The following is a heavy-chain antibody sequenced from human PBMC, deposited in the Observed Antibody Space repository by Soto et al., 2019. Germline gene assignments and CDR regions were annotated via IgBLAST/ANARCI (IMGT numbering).Heavy chain of an antibody. V-gene: IGHV4-30-2*01. D-gene: IGHD3-3*01. J-gene: IGHJ5*02. CDR2: IYHSGST. CDR1: GGSISSGGYS. CDR3: ARGQGYDFWSGLNWFDT. Sequence: SETLSLTGAVSGGSISSGGYSWSWIRQPPGKGLEWIGYIYHSGSTYYNPSLKSRVTISVDRSKNQFSLKLSSVTAADTAVYYCARGQGYDFWSGLNWFDTWGQATLVTVS.